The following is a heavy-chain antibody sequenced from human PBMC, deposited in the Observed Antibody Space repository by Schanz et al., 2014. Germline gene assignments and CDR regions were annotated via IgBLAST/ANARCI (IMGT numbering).Heavy chain of an antibody. J-gene: IGHJ4*02. Sequence: EVRLVESGGGLVKPGGSLRLSCEASGFAFSTSSMNWVRQAPGKGLEWVSVINSRNEVFSIDSVRGRFTIFRDNPKKSAYLQMNSLRADDTAVYYCSRGIVGGLDCWGQGTLVTVSS. CDR3: SRGIVGGLDC. V-gene: IGHV3-21*01. CDR1: GFAFSTSS. D-gene: IGHD3-16*01. CDR2: INSRNEV.